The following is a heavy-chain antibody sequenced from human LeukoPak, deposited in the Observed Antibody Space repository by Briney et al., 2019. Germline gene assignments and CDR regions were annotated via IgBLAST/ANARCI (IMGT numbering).Heavy chain of an antibody. D-gene: IGHD2-15*01. CDR1: GFTFSSYA. Sequence: GGSLRLSCAASGFTFSSYAMSWVRQAPGKGLEWVAAISGSGGSTYYADSVKGRFTISRDNSKNTLYLQMNSLRAEDTAVYYCAKDWPRYCSGGSCSGYWGQGTLVTVSS. J-gene: IGHJ4*02. V-gene: IGHV3-23*01. CDR3: AKDWPRYCSGGSCSGY. CDR2: ISGSGGST.